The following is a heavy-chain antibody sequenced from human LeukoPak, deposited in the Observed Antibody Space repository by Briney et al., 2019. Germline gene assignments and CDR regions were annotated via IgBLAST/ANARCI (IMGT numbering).Heavy chain of an antibody. J-gene: IGHJ6*03. CDR2: INHSGSS. CDR3: ARGKSGNNLLVSRYYYYMDV. Sequence: SETLSLTCAVYGGSFSGYYWSWIRQPPGKGLEWIGEINHSGSSNYNPSLKSRVTISGDTSKNQFSLKLSSVTAADTAVYYCARGKSGNNLLVSRYYYYMDVWGKGTTVAISS. CDR1: GGSFSGYY. D-gene: IGHD5/OR15-5a*01. V-gene: IGHV4-34*01.